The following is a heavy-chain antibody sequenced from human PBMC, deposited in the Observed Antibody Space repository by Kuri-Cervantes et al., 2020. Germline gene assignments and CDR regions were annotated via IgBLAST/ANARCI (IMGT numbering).Heavy chain of an antibody. CDR2: ISSSSSYI. D-gene: IGHD3-16*01. CDR3: ARARGGDY. J-gene: IGHJ4*02. V-gene: IGHV3-21*01. Sequence: GESLKISCAASGFTFSSYSMNWVRQAPGKGLEWVSSISSSSSYIYYADSVKGRLTISRDNAKNSLYLQMNSLRAEDTAVYYCARARGGDYWGQGTLVTVSS. CDR1: GFTFSSYS.